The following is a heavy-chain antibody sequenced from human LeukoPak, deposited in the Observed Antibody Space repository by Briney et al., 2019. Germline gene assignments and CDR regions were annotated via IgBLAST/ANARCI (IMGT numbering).Heavy chain of an antibody. D-gene: IGHD1-26*01. CDR1: GFTFSTYW. Sequence: GGSLRLSCAAYGFTFSTYWMHWVRQDPEKGLVWVSPLSPDGSRSSYADSVKGRFTVSRDNAKNTLYLQMNSLRAEDTAVYYCTRSPSLGGNYWGFDYWGQGTLVTLSS. CDR3: TRSPSLGGNYWGFDY. V-gene: IGHV3-74*01. CDR2: LSPDGSRS. J-gene: IGHJ4*02.